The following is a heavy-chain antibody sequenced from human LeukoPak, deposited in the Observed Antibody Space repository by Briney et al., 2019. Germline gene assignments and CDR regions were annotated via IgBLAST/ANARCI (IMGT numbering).Heavy chain of an antibody. J-gene: IGHJ3*02. D-gene: IGHD6-13*01. Sequence: GGSLRLSCAASGLTVSSNYMSWVRQAPGKGLEWVSVIYSGGSTYYADSVKGRFTISRDNSKNTLYLQMNSLRAEDTAVYYCARSEMIAAAGAFDIWGQGTMVTVSS. CDR1: GLTVSSNY. CDR2: IYSGGST. CDR3: ARSEMIAAAGAFDI. V-gene: IGHV3-53*01.